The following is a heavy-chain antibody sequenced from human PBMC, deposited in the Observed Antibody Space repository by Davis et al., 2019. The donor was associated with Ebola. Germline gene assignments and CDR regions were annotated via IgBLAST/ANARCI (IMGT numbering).Heavy chain of an antibody. CDR2: ISYDGSNK. CDR3: AKVELRGY. V-gene: IGHV3-30*18. Sequence: GESLKISCAASGFTFSSYWMSWVRQAPGKGLEWVAVISYDGSNKYYADSVKGRFTISRDNSKNTLYLQMNSLRAEDTAVYYCAKVELRGYWGQGTLVTVSS. D-gene: IGHD1-26*01. J-gene: IGHJ4*02. CDR1: GFTFSSYW.